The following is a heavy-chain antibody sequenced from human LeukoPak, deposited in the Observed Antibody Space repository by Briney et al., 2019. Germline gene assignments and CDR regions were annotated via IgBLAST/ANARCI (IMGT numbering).Heavy chain of an antibody. Sequence: GGSLRLSCAASEFTFSNYWMSWVRQAPGKGLEWLGRIQSKTDGGTTDYAAPVKGRFTISRDDSENTLSLQMNSLETEDTAVYYCNRALSYYGMDVWGQGTTVTVSS. CDR2: IQSKTDGGTT. V-gene: IGHV3-15*01. D-gene: IGHD3-16*01. J-gene: IGHJ6*02. CDR3: NRALSYYGMDV. CDR1: EFTFSNYW.